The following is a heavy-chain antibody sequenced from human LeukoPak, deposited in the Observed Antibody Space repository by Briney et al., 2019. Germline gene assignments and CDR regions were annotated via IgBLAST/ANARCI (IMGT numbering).Heavy chain of an antibody. J-gene: IGHJ4*02. D-gene: IGHD2-8*01. Sequence: PGRSLRRSCAASGFTFTTYTMHWVRQAPGKGLEWVAVISSDGRNEIYADSVKGRFTISKDNSKNTLFLQMNSLRTEDTAVYYCARDPMADFDYWGQGTLVTVSS. V-gene: IGHV3-30*04. CDR1: GFTFTTYT. CDR3: ARDPMADFDY. CDR2: ISSDGRNE.